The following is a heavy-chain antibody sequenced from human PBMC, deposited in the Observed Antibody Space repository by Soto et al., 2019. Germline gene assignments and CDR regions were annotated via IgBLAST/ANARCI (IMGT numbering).Heavy chain of an antibody. V-gene: IGHV1-69*13. CDR3: ATLVKKAAAGTHYYYYGMDV. CDR1: GGTFSSYA. D-gene: IGHD6-13*01. J-gene: IGHJ6*02. Sequence: EASVKVSCKASGGTFSSYAISWVRQAPGQGLEWMGGIIPIFGTANYAQKFQGRVTITADESTSTAYMELSSLRSEDTAVYYCATLVKKAAAGTHYYYYGMDVWGQGTTVTVSS. CDR2: IIPIFGTA.